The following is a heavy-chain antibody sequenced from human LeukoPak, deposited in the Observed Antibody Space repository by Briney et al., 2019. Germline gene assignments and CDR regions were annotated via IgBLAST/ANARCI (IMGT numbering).Heavy chain of an antibody. CDR3: ARVKYCSSTSCWGIDY. CDR2: INHSGST. CDR1: GGSFSGYY. Sequence: SETLSLTCAVYGGSFSGYYWSWIRQPPGKGLEWIGEINHSGSTNYNPSLKSRVTISVDTSKNQFSLQLSSVTAADTAVYYCARVKYCSSTSCWGIDYWGQGTLVTVSS. J-gene: IGHJ4*02. D-gene: IGHD2-2*01. V-gene: IGHV4-34*01.